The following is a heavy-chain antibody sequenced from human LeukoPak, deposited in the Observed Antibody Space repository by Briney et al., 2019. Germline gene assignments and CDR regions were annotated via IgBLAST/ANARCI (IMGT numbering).Heavy chain of an antibody. CDR2: MNPNSGNT. CDR1: GYTFTSYG. Sequence: GASVKVSCKASGYTFTSYGINWVRQATGQGLEWMGWMNPNSGNTGYAQKFQGRVTMTRNTSISTAYMELSSLRSEDTAVYYCARARAAIVPHGVYFDYWGQGTLVTVSS. J-gene: IGHJ4*02. V-gene: IGHV1-8*01. CDR3: ARARAAIVPHGVYFDY. D-gene: IGHD2-2*02.